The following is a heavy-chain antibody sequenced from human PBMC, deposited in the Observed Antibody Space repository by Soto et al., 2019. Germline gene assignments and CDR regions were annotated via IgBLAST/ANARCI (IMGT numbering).Heavy chain of an antibody. V-gene: IGHV4-39*01. D-gene: IGHD5-12*01. CDR3: ARHIVATHDY. Sequence: SETLSLTCTVSGGSISSSSYYWGWIRQPPGKGLEWIGSIYSGGSTFYNQSLKSRVTISVDTSKNQFSLKLSSVTAADTAVYYCARHIVATHDYWGQGTLVTVSS. CDR1: GGSISSSSYY. CDR2: IYSGGST. J-gene: IGHJ4*02.